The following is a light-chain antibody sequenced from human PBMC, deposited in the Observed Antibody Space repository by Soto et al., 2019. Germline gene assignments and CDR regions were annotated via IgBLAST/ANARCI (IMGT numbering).Light chain of an antibody. CDR1: QDISSY. J-gene: IGKJ1*01. CDR2: SAS. Sequence: DIQLTQSPSFLSASVGDRVTITCRASQDISSYLAWYQQRPGKVPRFLTHSASTLQSGAPPRFSATGSGTTFTLTISSLQPEDIATYYCQQLNRFPRTFGQGTKVEV. CDR3: QQLNRFPRT. V-gene: IGKV1-9*01.